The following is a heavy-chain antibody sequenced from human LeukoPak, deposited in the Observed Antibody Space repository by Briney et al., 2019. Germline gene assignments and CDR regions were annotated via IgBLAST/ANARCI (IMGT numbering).Heavy chain of an antibody. V-gene: IGHV1-69*01. CDR2: IIPIFGTA. CDR1: GGTFSSYA. D-gene: IGHD6-13*01. CDR3: ARAKVATFSSSWYWFDP. Sequence: ASVKVSCKASGGTFSSYAISWVRQAPGHGLEWMGGIIPIFGTANYAQKFQGRVTITADESTSTAYMELSSLRSEDTAVYYCARAKVATFSSSWYWFDPWGQGTLVTVSS. J-gene: IGHJ5*02.